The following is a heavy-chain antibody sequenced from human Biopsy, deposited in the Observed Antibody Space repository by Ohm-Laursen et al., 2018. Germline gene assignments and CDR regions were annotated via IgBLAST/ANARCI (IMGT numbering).Heavy chain of an antibody. CDR2: IYYSGRP. CDR3: ARGSSYGYDFDY. D-gene: IGHD5-18*01. CDR1: GDSIARYY. Sequence: SQTLSLTCTVSGDSIARYYWTWIRQSPGKGLEWIAYIYYSGRPNYNPSLKGRVVISVDRSRNQFFLKLSSVTAADTAVYFCARGSSYGYDFDYWGQGTLVAVSS. V-gene: IGHV4-59*01. J-gene: IGHJ4*02.